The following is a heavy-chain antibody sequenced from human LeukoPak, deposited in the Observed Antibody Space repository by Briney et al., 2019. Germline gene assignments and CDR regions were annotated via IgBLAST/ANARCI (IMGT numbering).Heavy chain of an antibody. V-gene: IGHV3-23*01. Sequence: GGSLRLSCTASGFTFSSYAMSWVRQAPGKGLEWVSAISGSGGRTYYADSVKGRFTISRDNSKNTLYLQMNSLRAEDTAVYYCARDPYYYDSSGYYAPFDYWGQGTLVTVSS. CDR3: ARDPYYYDSSGYYAPFDY. J-gene: IGHJ4*02. D-gene: IGHD3-22*01. CDR2: ISGSGGRT. CDR1: GFTFSSYA.